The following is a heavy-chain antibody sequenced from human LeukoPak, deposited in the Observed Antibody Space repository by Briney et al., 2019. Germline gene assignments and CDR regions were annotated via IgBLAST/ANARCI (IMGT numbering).Heavy chain of an antibody. J-gene: IGHJ4*02. CDR1: GFAFSTFW. Sequence: GGSLRLSCAASGFAFSTFWMTWVRQAPGKGLEWVANIKQDGSGKYYADSVKGRFTISRDNAMNSLYLQMNSLRAEATAVYYCARGGSNFDYWGQGTLVTVSS. CDR2: IKQDGSGK. CDR3: ARGGSNFDY. V-gene: IGHV3-7*01.